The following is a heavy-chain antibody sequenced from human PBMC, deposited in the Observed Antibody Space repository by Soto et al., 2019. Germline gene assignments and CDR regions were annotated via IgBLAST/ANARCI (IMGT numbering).Heavy chain of an antibody. CDR2: MNPGSGDT. Sequence: GASVKVSCKDSGYSLTNNDVSWVRQATGQGLEWMGWMNPGSGDTGYAQKFQGRVTMTRDISIATAYMELSSLRSDDTAIYYCARMETFGSLNWFDPWGQGTLVTVSS. CDR1: GYSLTNND. V-gene: IGHV1-8*01. CDR3: ARMETFGSLNWFDP. J-gene: IGHJ5*02. D-gene: IGHD3-16*01.